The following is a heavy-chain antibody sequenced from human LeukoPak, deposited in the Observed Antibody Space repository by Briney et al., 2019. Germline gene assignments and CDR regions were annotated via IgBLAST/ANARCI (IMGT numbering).Heavy chain of an antibody. Sequence: GGSLRLSCAASGFTFTTSDMHWVRQATGKGLEWVSAIGTAGDTYYPGSVKGRFTISRENAKNSLYLQMNSLRAGDTAVYYCARVCQVGAIRGPFDIWGQGTMVTVSS. CDR1: GFTFTTSD. D-gene: IGHD1-26*01. CDR3: ARVCQVGAIRGPFDI. J-gene: IGHJ3*02. V-gene: IGHV3-13*04. CDR2: IGTAGDT.